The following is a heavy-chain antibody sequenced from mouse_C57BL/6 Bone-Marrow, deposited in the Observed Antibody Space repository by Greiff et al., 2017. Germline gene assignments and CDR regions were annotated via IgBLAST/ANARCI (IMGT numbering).Heavy chain of an antibody. V-gene: IGHV1-76*01. CDR3: AREDYYGSSYGY. J-gene: IGHJ2*01. Sequence: QVQLQQSGAELVRPGASVKLSCKASGYTFTDYYINWVKQRPGQGLEWIARLYPGSGNTYYNEKFKGKATLTAEKSSSTAYMQLSSLTSEDSAVYFCAREDYYGSSYGYWGQGTTLTVSS. CDR1: GYTFTDYY. CDR2: LYPGSGNT. D-gene: IGHD1-1*01.